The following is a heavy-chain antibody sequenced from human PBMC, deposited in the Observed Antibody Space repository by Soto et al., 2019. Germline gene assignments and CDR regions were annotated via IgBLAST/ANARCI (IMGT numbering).Heavy chain of an antibody. V-gene: IGHV1-3*01. CDR1: GYTFTSYT. D-gene: IGHD2-15*01. CDR2: INAGNGNT. J-gene: IGHJ6*02. CDR3: ASPAGIYYSYVMDV. Sequence: QVQLVQSGAEVKKPGASVKVSCKASGYTFTSYTIHWVRQAPGQRLEWMGWINAGNGNTKYSQKFQGRVTFTRDTSASTAYMELSSLRSEDTAVYYCASPAGIYYSYVMDVWGQGTTVTVSS.